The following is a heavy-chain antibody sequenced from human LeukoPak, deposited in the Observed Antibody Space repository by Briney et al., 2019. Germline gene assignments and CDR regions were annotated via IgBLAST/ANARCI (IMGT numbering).Heavy chain of an antibody. J-gene: IGHJ4*02. CDR3: ARATRGYGSGRDFDS. Sequence: ASVKVSCKASGYTFTSYYMHWVRQAPGQGLEWKGTIDPSGGSTTYAQKFKGRVTMTRDMSTSTVYMELSSLRCEDTAVYYCARATRGYGSGRDFDSWGQGTLVTVSS. CDR1: GYTFTSYY. V-gene: IGHV1-46*01. D-gene: IGHD3-10*01. CDR2: IDPSGGST.